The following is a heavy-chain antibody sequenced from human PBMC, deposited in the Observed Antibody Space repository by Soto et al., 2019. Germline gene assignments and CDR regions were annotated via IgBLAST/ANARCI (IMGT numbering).Heavy chain of an antibody. CDR2: IYYSGST. CDR3: ARDKSGWYYFDY. J-gene: IGHJ4*02. V-gene: IGHV4-59*01. Sequence: SETLSLTCTVSGGSISSYYWSWIRQPPGKGLEWIGYIYYSGSTNYNPSLKSRVTISVDTSKNQFSLKLSSVTAADTAVYYCARDKSGWYYFDYWGQGTLVTVSS. CDR1: GGSISSYY. D-gene: IGHD6-19*01.